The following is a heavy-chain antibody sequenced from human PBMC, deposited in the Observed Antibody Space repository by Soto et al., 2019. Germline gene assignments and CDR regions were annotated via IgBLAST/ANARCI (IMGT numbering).Heavy chain of an antibody. V-gene: IGHV1-69*06. D-gene: IGHD3-16*01. Sequence: LLKLYCKTAGGGKSVDVGGWGRMEPRQGLEWMGGIIPIFGTANYAQKFQGRVTITADKSTSTAYMELSSLRSEDTAVYYCAGSGPNIRNYITFFAYRGKGTLVTVSS. CDR1: GGGKSVDV. CDR3: AGSGPNIRNYITFFAY. CDR2: IIPIFGTA. J-gene: IGHJ4*02.